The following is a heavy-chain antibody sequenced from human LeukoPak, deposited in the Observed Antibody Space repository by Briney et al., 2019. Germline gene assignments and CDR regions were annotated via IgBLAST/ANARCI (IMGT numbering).Heavy chain of an antibody. D-gene: IGHD6-19*01. CDR2: ISSSGNTV. J-gene: IGHJ4*02. V-gene: IGHV3-48*03. CDR3: ARGGAVAGLY. CDR1: GFTFSSYE. Sequence: GGSLRLSCAVSGFTFSSYEMNWVRQAPGKGLECVSYISSSGNTVYYPDSVKGRFTISRDNAKNSLYLQMNSLRGEDTAVYYCARGGAVAGLYWGQGTLVTVSS.